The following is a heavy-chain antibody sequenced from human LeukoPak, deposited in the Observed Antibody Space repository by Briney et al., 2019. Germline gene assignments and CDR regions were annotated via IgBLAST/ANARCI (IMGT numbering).Heavy chain of an antibody. D-gene: IGHD6-13*01. Sequence: SETLSLTCVVSGGSITSNTYFWDWIRQTPGKGLEWIGSIYYSGSTYYNPSLKSRVTISLDTSKNQFSLKLSSVTAADTAMYYCARDPAWHSSSWRSYFDYWGQGTLVTVSS. V-gene: IGHV4-39*07. CDR2: IYYSGST. J-gene: IGHJ4*02. CDR3: ARDPAWHSSSWRSYFDY. CDR1: GGSITSNTYF.